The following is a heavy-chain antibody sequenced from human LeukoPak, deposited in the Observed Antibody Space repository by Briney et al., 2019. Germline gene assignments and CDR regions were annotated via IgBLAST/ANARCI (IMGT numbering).Heavy chain of an antibody. J-gene: IGHJ6*03. CDR1: GGSISSSSYY. Sequence: SETLSLTCTVSGGSISSSSYYWGWIRQPPGKGLEWIGSIYYSGSTYYNPSLKSRVTISVDTSKNQFSLKLSSVTAADTAVYYCARASALRFLEWFPRADYYYMGVWGKGTTVTVSS. V-gene: IGHV4-39*07. CDR3: ARASALRFLEWFPRADYYYMGV. D-gene: IGHD3-3*01. CDR2: IYYSGST.